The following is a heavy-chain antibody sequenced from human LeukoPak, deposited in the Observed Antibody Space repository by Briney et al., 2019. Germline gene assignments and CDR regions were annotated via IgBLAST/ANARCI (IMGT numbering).Heavy chain of an antibody. CDR3: ARDRRGSGWYYFDY. V-gene: IGHV3-30-3*01. D-gene: IGHD6-19*01. CDR2: ISYDGSNK. Sequence: GGSLRLSCAASGFTFSSYAMHWVRQAPGKGLEWVAVISYDGSNKYYADSVKGRFTISRDNSKNTLYLQMNSLRAEDTAAYYCARDRRGSGWYYFDYWGQGTLVTVSS. CDR1: GFTFSSYA. J-gene: IGHJ4*02.